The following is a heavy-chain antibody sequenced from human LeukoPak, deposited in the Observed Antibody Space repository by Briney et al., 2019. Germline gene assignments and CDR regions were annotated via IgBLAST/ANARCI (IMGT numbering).Heavy chain of an antibody. CDR1: GYRFTSYW. Sequence: GESLKISCKGSGYRFTSYWIGWVRQMPGKGLEWMGTIYPVDHGTRSSPSFQGQGTTSADKSSGTAYLQAVSLKASDTAMYYCARQKDPGIAGTGTSPDALDIWGQGTMVTVSS. CDR2: IYPVDHGT. D-gene: IGHD6-13*01. J-gene: IGHJ3*02. V-gene: IGHV5-51*01. CDR3: ARQKDPGIAGTGTSPDALDI.